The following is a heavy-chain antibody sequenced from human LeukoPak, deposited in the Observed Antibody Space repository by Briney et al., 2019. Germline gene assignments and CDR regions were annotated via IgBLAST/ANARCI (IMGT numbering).Heavy chain of an antibody. CDR3: ARGGYSGHPAGGYYYYMDV. Sequence: ASVKVSCKASGYTFTSYGISWVRQAPGQGLEWMGWISAYNGNTNYAQKLQGRVTMTTDTSTSTAYMELRSLRSDDTAVYYCARGGYSGHPAGGYYYYMDVWGKGTTVTVSS. J-gene: IGHJ6*03. CDR1: GYTFTSYG. D-gene: IGHD5-12*01. V-gene: IGHV1-18*01. CDR2: ISAYNGNT.